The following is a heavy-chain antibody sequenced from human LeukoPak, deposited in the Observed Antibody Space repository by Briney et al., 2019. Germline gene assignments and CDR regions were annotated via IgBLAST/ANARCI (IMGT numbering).Heavy chain of an antibody. CDR3: ARGVPGDY. CDR2: ISTSGSTK. J-gene: IGHJ4*02. Sequence: GGSLRLSCAASGFTFSSYEMNWVRQAPGKGLEWVSYISTSGSTKYYADSVKGRFTISRDSAKNSLFLQMNSVRAEDTAVYYCARGVPGDYWGQGTLVTVSS. CDR1: GFTFSSYE. V-gene: IGHV3-48*03. D-gene: IGHD1-1*01.